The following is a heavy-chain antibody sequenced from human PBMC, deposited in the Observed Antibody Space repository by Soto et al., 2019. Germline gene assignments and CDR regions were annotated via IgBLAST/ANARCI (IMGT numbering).Heavy chain of an antibody. J-gene: IGHJ5*02. CDR1: GFTFSKYS. D-gene: IGHD2-8*01. Sequence: GGSLRLSCAASGFTFSKYSMNWARQAPGKGLEWISYITSSSSTIYYADSVKGRFTISRDNAKNSLYLQMNSLRDEDTAMYYCARDNGMAGSFDPWGQGTLVNVSS. CDR2: ITSSSSTI. CDR3: ARDNGMAGSFDP. V-gene: IGHV3-48*02.